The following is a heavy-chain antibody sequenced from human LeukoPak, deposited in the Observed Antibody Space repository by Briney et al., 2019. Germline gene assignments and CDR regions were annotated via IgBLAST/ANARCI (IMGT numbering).Heavy chain of an antibody. V-gene: IGHV4-34*01. J-gene: IGHJ4*02. CDR3: ARGPCSGGSCYVRH. D-gene: IGHD2-15*01. CDR2: INHSGST. CDR1: GGSFSGYY. Sequence: SETLSLTCAVYGGSFSGYYWSWIRKPPGKGLEWIGEINHSGSTNYNPSLKSRVTISVDTSKNQFSLKLSSVTAADTAVYYCARGPCSGGSCYVRHWGQGTLVTVSS.